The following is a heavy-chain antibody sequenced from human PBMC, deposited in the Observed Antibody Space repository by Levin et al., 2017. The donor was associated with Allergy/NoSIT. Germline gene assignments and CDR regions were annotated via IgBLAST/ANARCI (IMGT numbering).Heavy chain of an antibody. Sequence: AGGVGWIRPPPGKALEWLALIYANDDKRYSPSLRTRLSITKDTSKNQVVLTVTNMDPVDTATYYCAHSESAISRLYTYWGQGILVTVSS. CDR3: AHSESAISRLYTY. D-gene: IGHD3-16*01. CDR2: IYANDDK. J-gene: IGHJ4*02. CDR1: AGG. V-gene: IGHV2-5*01.